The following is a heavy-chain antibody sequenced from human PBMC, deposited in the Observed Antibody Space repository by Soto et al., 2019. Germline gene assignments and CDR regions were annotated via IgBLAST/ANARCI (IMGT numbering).Heavy chain of an antibody. D-gene: IGHD3-22*01. Sequence: PGESLKISCAASGFTFNNYAMSWVRQAPGKGLEWVSAISGSGRSTYYADSVKGRFTISRDNSKNTLYLQMNSLRAEDTAVFYCAKVGDTSGYYSYDYWGQGTLVTVYS. CDR3: AKVGDTSGYYSYDY. V-gene: IGHV3-23*01. J-gene: IGHJ4*02. CDR1: GFTFNNYA. CDR2: ISGSGRST.